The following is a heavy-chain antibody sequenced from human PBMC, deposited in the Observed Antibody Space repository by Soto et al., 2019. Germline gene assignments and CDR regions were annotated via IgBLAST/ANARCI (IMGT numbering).Heavy chain of an antibody. CDR1: GFPFSSYG. J-gene: IGHJ4*02. CDR2: IWYDGSNK. V-gene: IGHV3-33*01. CDR3: ARDGSLLWFGEKLDY. Sequence: GGSLSLSCAASGFPFSSYGMHWVRQAPGKGLEWVAVIWYDGSNKYYADSVKGRFTISRDNSKNTLYLQMNSLRAEDTAVYYCARDGSLLWFGEKLDYWGQGTLVTVSS. D-gene: IGHD3-10*01.